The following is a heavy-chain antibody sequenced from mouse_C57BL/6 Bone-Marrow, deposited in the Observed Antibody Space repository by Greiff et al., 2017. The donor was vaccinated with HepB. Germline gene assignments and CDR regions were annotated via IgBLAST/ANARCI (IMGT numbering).Heavy chain of an antibody. CDR2: IDPENGDT. D-gene: IGHD1-1*01. V-gene: IGHV14-4*01. Sequence: EVQLQQSGAELVRPGASVKLSCTASGFNIKDDYMHWVKQRPEQGLEWIGWIDPENGDTEYASKFQGKAPITADTSSNTAYLQLSSLTSEDTAVYYCTRGYGSSLDYWGQGTTLTVSS. CDR1: GFNIKDDY. J-gene: IGHJ2*01. CDR3: TRGYGSSLDY.